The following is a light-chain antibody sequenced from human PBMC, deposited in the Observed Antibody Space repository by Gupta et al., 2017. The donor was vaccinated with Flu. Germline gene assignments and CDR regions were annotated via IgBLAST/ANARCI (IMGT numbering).Light chain of an antibody. J-gene: IGKJ1*01. CDR3: QLRDTTPKM. CDR2: AAT. Sequence: DIQMTQSPSSLSASVEDRVTITCRASQSINIYLNWYQHKPGKAPNLLIYAATSLESGVPSRSTGNRSRMDFTLTISSMIPEDLPTSFCQLRDTTPKMFGQGTKVEIK. V-gene: IGKV1-39*01. CDR1: QSINIY.